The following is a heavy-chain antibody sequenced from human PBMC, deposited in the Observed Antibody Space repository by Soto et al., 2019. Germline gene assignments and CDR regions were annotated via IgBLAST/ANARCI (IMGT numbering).Heavy chain of an antibody. CDR1: GGSISSSSYY. V-gene: IGHV4-39*01. CDR3: ARRGVLRGVGVSWFDP. J-gene: IGHJ5*02. Sequence: SETLSLTCTVSGGSISSSSYYWGWIRQPPGKGLEWIGSIYYSGSTYYNPSLKSRVTISVDTSKHQFSLNLSSVTAADTAVDYCARRGVLRGVGVSWFDPFGQVTLVTVSS. CDR2: IYYSGST. D-gene: IGHD3-10*01.